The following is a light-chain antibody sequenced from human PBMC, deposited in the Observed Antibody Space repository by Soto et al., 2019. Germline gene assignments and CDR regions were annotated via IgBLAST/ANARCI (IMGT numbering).Light chain of an antibody. J-gene: IGLJ3*02. CDR1: SSDVGGYNY. Sequence: QSVLTQPASVSGSPGQSITISCTGTSSDVGGYNYVSWYQQHPGKAPKLMIYDVSNRPSGVSNRFSGSKSGKTASLTISGLQAEDEADYYCSSYTSSSTLWVFGGGTKVTVL. V-gene: IGLV2-14*01. CDR2: DVS. CDR3: SSYTSSSTLWV.